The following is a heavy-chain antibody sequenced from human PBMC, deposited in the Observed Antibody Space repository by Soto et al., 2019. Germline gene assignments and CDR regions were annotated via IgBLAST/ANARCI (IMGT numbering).Heavy chain of an antibody. Sequence: QVQLVQSGSELRKPGASVKVSCKASGYTFTSNSITWVRQAPGQGLEWMGWISTSSGNTKFAQKFKXRVTLTTDTSTSTAYMELTSLRSDDTAVYYCARGGGYAVDYWGQGTLVTVST. CDR2: ISTSSGNT. V-gene: IGHV1-18*04. CDR1: GYTFTSNS. D-gene: IGHD5-12*01. CDR3: ARGGGYAVDY. J-gene: IGHJ4*02.